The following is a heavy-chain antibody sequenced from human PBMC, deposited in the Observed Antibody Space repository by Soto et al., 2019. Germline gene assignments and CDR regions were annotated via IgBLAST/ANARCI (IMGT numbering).Heavy chain of an antibody. CDR2: MNPNSGNT. CDR3: AGTYYDFWSGYYTDY. Sequence: ASVKVSCTASGYTFTSYDINWVRQATGQGLEWMGWMNPNSGNTGYAQKFQGRVTMTRNTSISTAYMELSSLKSEDTAVYYCAGTYYDFWSGYYTDYWGQGTLVTVSS. J-gene: IGHJ4*02. D-gene: IGHD3-3*01. CDR1: GYTFTSYD. V-gene: IGHV1-8*01.